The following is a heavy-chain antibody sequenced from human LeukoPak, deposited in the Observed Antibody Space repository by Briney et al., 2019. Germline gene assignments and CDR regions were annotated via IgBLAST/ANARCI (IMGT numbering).Heavy chain of an antibody. Sequence: PSETLSLTYTVSGGSMVDQYWSWVRQPPGKGLEWVGYMHHSGKANSNPSLKSRVTISVDTSKNQVSLKLSSVTAADTAVYYCARDTHEYGSGSYYDDTFDSWGQGTLVTVSS. J-gene: IGHJ3*02. V-gene: IGHV4-59*11. CDR1: GGSMVDQY. CDR3: ARDTHEYGSGSYYDDTFDS. CDR2: MHHSGKA. D-gene: IGHD3-10*01.